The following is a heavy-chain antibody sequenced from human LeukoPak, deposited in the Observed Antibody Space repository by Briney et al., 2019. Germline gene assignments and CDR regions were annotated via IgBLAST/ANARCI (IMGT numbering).Heavy chain of an antibody. CDR2: IIPILGIA. CDR3: ARPSSLYYYDSSGYVGYYFDY. D-gene: IGHD3-22*01. CDR1: GGTFSSYA. J-gene: IGHJ4*02. V-gene: IGHV1-69*04. Sequence: SVKVSCKASGGTFSSYAISWVRQAPGQGLEWMGRIIPILGIANYAQKFQGRVTITADKSTSTAYMELSSLRSEDTAVYYCARPSSLYYYDSSGYVGYYFDYWGQGTLVTVS.